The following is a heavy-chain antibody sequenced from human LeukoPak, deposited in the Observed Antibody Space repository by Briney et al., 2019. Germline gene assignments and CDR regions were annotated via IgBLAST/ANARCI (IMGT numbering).Heavy chain of an antibody. J-gene: IGHJ4*02. V-gene: IGHV4-30-4*01. Sequence: SQTLSLTCTVSGGSISSGGYYWSWIRQPPGKGLEWIGYIYYSGSTYYNPSLKSRVTISVDTSKNQFSLKLSSVTAADTAVYYCATSVTRYYFDYWGQGTLVTVSS. CDR2: IYYSGST. D-gene: IGHD4-17*01. CDR1: GGSISSGGYY. CDR3: ATSVTRYYFDY.